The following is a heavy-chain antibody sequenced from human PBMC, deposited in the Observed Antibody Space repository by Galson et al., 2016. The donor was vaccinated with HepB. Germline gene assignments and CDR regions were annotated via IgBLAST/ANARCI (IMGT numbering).Heavy chain of an antibody. D-gene: IGHD3-22*01. V-gene: IGHV4-34*01. CDR2: INQSGSS. CDR3: ARGRDYYDSSGYYEGYYYYGMDV. CDR1: GGSFSGYY. J-gene: IGHJ6*02. Sequence: TLSLTCGVYGGSFSGYYWSWIRQSPGKGLEWIGEINQSGSSKYNPSYNPSVKSRVTVSVDPFKKQFSLRLTSVTAADTAVYYCARGRDYYDSSGYYEGYYYYGMDVWGQGTTVTVSS.